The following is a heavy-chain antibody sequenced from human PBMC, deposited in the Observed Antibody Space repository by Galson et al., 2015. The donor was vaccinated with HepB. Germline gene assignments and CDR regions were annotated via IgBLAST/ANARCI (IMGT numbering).Heavy chain of an antibody. CDR2: IWYDGSNK. V-gene: IGHV3-33*08. J-gene: IGHJ4*02. CDR3: ARDRHGYDGSDYFLDYCFDY. D-gene: IGHD3-22*01. Sequence: SLRLSCATSGFTFNKYGMHWVRQAPGKGLEWVAVIWYDGSNKYYTDSVKGRFTISRDNSKNTLYLQVNSLRAEDTAIYYCARDRHGYDGSDYFLDYCFDYWGQGTRVTVSS. CDR1: GFTFNKYG.